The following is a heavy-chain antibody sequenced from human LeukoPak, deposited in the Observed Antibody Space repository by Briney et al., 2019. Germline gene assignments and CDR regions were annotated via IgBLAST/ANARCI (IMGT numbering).Heavy chain of an antibody. V-gene: IGHV4-59*07. CDR2: LYYTGST. D-gene: IGHD3-22*01. Sequence: SDTLSLTCTVSGGSISSYYWSWIRQPPRKGLEWIGYLYYTGSTNYNPSLKSRVTISGDTSKNQFYLKLSSVTAADTAVYYCARVRYDSSRAVDSWGQGTMVTVSS. CDR3: ARVRYDSSRAVDS. CDR1: GGSISSYY. J-gene: IGHJ3*02.